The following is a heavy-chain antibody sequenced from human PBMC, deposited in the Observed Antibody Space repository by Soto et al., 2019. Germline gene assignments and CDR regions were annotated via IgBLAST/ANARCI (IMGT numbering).Heavy chain of an antibody. V-gene: IGHV3-13*01. J-gene: IGHJ2*01. CDR3: ARERGTTGIWYFDL. D-gene: IGHD1-7*01. CDR1: GFTFSDYA. CDR2: IAISGDT. Sequence: EVQLVESGGGLVQPGGSLRLSCAASGFTFSDYAIHWVRQAAGKGLEWVSGIAISGDTNYAGSVTGRFTISRENARNSVYLQMSSLRAGDTAVYYCARERGTTGIWYFDLWGRGTLVTVSS.